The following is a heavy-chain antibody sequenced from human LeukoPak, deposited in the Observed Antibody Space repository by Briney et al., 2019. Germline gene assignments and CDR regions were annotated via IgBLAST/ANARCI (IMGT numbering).Heavy chain of an antibody. CDR3: ARRVIAATLDY. CDR1: GGSFSGYY. V-gene: IGHV4-39*01. Sequence: SETLSLTCAVYGGSFSGYYWGWIRQPPGKGLEWIGSISYSGTTFYNPSLKGRVSISADTSKNQFFLKLSSVTAADTAMYYCARRVIAATLDYWGRGTLVTVSA. D-gene: IGHD2/OR15-2a*01. J-gene: IGHJ4*02. CDR2: ISYSGTT.